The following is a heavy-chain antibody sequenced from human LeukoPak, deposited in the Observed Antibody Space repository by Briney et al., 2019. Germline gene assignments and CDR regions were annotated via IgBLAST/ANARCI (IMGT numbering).Heavy chain of an antibody. CDR3: ARDRGYSSFDY. V-gene: IGHV3-7*01. D-gene: IGHD4-23*01. Sequence: PGGSLRLSCAASRFTFSNYWMNWFRQAPGKGLEWVANIKEDGSEINYVDSVKGRFTISRDNAKNSLYLQMNSLTVDDTAVYYCARDRGYSSFDYWGQGTLVTVSS. J-gene: IGHJ4*02. CDR2: IKEDGSEI. CDR1: RFTFSNYW.